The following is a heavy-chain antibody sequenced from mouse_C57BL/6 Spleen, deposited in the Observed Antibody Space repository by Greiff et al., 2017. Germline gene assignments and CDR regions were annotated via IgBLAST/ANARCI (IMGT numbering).Heavy chain of an antibody. J-gene: IGHJ2*01. D-gene: IGHD2-4*01. CDR3: TIYDYDEGVGY. V-gene: IGHV1-5*01. CDR1: GYTFTSYW. CDR2: IYPGNSDT. Sequence: EVQLQQSGTVLARPGASVKMSCKTSGYTFTSYWMHWVKQRPGQGLEWIGAIYPGNSDTSYNQKFKGKAKLTAVTSASTAYMALSSLTNESSAGYYCTIYDYDEGVGYWGQGTTLTVSS.